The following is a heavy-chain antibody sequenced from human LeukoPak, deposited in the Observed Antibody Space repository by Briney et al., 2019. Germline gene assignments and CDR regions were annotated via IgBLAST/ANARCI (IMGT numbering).Heavy chain of an antibody. D-gene: IGHD3-10*01. V-gene: IGHV4-39*01. CDR2: IYYSGST. CDR1: GGSISISNYY. J-gene: IGHJ4*02. CDR3: ARRPFITMVRGVTYYFDY. Sequence: SETLSLTCTVSGGSISISNYYWGWIRQPPGKGLEWIGSIYYSGSTYYNPSLKSRVTISVGTSKNQFSLKLRFVTAADTAVYYCARRPFITMVRGVTYYFDYWGQGTLVTVSS.